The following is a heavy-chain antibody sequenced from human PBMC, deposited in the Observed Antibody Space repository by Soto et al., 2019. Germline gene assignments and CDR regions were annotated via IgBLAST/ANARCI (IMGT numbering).Heavy chain of an antibody. Sequence: EVQLVESGGGLVKPGGSLRLSCAASGFTFSSYSMNWVRQAPGKGLEWVSSISSSSSYIYYADSVKGRFTISRDNPKNSLYLQMNSLRAEDTAVYYCARESRPLLWFGELLPDPYYYYYYMDVWGKGTTVTVSS. J-gene: IGHJ6*03. CDR3: ARESRPLLWFGELLPDPYYYYYYMDV. D-gene: IGHD3-10*01. CDR2: ISSSSSYI. V-gene: IGHV3-21*01. CDR1: GFTFSSYS.